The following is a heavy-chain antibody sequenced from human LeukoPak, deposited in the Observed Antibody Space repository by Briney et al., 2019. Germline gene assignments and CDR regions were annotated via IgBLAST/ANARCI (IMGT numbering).Heavy chain of an antibody. Sequence: GSVKLSCKASGYTFTSYGMSWVRQAPGQGLEWMGCISAYNGNTNYAQTLQGRVTMTTDTSASTAYMELSSLRSDDTAVYYCARAGCSSTSCYTPWFDPWGQGTLVTVSS. J-gene: IGHJ5*02. CDR2: ISAYNGNT. V-gene: IGHV1-18*01. D-gene: IGHD2-2*02. CDR1: GYTFTSYG. CDR3: ARAGCSSTSCYTPWFDP.